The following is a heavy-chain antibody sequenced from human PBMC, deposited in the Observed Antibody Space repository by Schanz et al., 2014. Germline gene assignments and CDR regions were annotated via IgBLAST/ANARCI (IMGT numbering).Heavy chain of an antibody. CDR2: IYIGGNT. CDR3: ARGGPAYYFDD. V-gene: IGHV3-66*01. J-gene: IGHJ4*02. Sequence: EVHLLESGGGLVPPGGSLRLSCAASGFNFSSYAMAWIRQPPGRGLEWVSFIYIGGNTYYADSVKGRFTISRDNSKNTVYIQMNSLRAEDTAVYYCARGGPAYYFDDWGQGTLVTVSS. CDR1: GFNFSSYA.